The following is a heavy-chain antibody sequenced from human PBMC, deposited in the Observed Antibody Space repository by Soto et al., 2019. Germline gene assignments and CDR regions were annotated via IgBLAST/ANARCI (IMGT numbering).Heavy chain of an antibody. CDR3: ARDRCRQCGYDY. CDR2: IWYDGSNK. Sequence: QVQLVESGGGVVQPGRSLRLSCAASGFTFSSYGMHWVRQAPGKGLEWVAVIWYDGSNKYYADSVKGRFTISRDNSKNTLYLQMNSLRAEDTAVYYCARDRCRQCGYDYWGQGTLVTVSS. CDR1: GFTFSSYG. V-gene: IGHV3-33*01. J-gene: IGHJ4*02. D-gene: IGHD2-15*01.